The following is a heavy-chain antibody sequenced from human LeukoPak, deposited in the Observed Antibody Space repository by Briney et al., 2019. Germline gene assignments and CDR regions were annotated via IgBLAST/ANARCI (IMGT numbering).Heavy chain of an antibody. D-gene: IGHD3-16*01. CDR1: GYSFIDYY. CDR2: INPKNGGT. V-gene: IGHV1-2*02. J-gene: IGHJ4*02. Sequence: ASVKVSCKASGYSFIDYYIQWVRQAPGQGLEWVGWINPKNGGTNYAQNFRGRVTMTSDTSISTLYMELTTPRSDDTAVFYCARDMMQGVMGYWGQGTLVTVSS. CDR3: ARDMMQGVMGY.